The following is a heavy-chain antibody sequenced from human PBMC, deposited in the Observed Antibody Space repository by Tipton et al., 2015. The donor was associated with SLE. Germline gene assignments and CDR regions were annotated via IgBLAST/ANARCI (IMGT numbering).Heavy chain of an antibody. J-gene: IGHJ3*02. CDR2: LYYSGNT. CDR1: GDSISSHY. Sequence: TLSLTCTVSGDSISSHYWGWIRHPPGKGLEWIGYLYYSGNTNYNPSLKSRVTISVDTSKNQFSLKLSSVTAADTAVYYCARGGATLVFTMSPHGFDIWGQGTMVTVSS. CDR3: ARGGATLVFTMSPHGFDI. D-gene: IGHD3-10*02. V-gene: IGHV4-59*11.